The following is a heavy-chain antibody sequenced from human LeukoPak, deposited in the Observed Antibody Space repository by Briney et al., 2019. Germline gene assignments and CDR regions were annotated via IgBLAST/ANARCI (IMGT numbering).Heavy chain of an antibody. CDR3: ARDKFDYSGYFDAFDL. CDR1: GYTFTTYY. CDR2: IKPSGGST. J-gene: IGHJ3*01. Sequence: ASVKVSCKASGYTFTTYYMHWVRQAPGQGLEWMGIIKPSGGSTSYAQKFQGRVSMTRDTSTSTVYMELSSLRSEDTAPYYCARDKFDYSGYFDAFDLWGQGTMVTVSS. D-gene: IGHD4-4*01. V-gene: IGHV1-46*01.